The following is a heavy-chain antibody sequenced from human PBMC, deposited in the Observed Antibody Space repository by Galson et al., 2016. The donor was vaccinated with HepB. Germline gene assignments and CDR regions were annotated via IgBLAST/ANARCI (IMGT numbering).Heavy chain of an antibody. CDR2: INPNSGGT. J-gene: IGHJ6*02. CDR3: ARLARVADFYFYGMDV. CDR1: GYIFSDYG. Sequence: SVKVSCKASGYIFSDYGLSWVRQAPGQGLEWMGWINPNSGGTNYVQKFRGRFTMTRDTSINTAYMELSGLRSDDTAVYYCARLARVADFYFYGMDVWGQGTTVTVSS. V-gene: IGHV1-2*02.